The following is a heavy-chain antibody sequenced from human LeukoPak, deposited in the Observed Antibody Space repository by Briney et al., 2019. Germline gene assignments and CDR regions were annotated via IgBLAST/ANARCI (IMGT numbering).Heavy chain of an antibody. V-gene: IGHV3-9*01. Sequence: PGRSLRLSCAASGFTFDDYAMHWVRQAPGKGLEWVSGISWNSGSIGYADSVKGRFTISRDNAKNSLYLQMNSLRAEDTAVYYCARLDLYCSSTSCYTPLGVDYWGQGTLVTVSS. CDR2: ISWNSGSI. J-gene: IGHJ4*02. CDR3: ARLDLYCSSTSCYTPLGVDY. D-gene: IGHD2-2*02. CDR1: GFTFDDYA.